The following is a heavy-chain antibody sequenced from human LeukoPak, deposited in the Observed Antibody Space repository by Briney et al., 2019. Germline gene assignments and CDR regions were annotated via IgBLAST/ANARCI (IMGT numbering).Heavy chain of an antibody. J-gene: IGHJ4*02. CDR1: GFTFSSYP. V-gene: IGHV3-30*04. D-gene: IGHD5-24*01. Sequence: PGGSLRLSCAASGFTFSSYPMHWVRQAPGKGLEWVAVISYDGSNKYYADSVKGRFTISRDNSKNTLYLQMNSLRAEDTAIYYCTRVGYIDEGIDYWGQGTLVTVSS. CDR3: TRVGYIDEGIDY. CDR2: ISYDGSNK.